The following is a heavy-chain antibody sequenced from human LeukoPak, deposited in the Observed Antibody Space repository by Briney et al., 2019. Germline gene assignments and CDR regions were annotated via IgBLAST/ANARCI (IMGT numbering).Heavy chain of an antibody. D-gene: IGHD3-22*01. CDR2: ISWNTGDI. CDR1: GFTFDDYA. Sequence: GGSLRLSCAASGFTFDDYAMHWVRQSPGKGLEWVSGISWNTGDIGYADSAKGRFTISRDDAKNSLYLQMNSLRAEDTALYYCAKDIAPHHYYDSSGFSLWGQGTLVTVSS. CDR3: AKDIAPHHYYDSSGFSL. V-gene: IGHV3-9*01. J-gene: IGHJ4*02.